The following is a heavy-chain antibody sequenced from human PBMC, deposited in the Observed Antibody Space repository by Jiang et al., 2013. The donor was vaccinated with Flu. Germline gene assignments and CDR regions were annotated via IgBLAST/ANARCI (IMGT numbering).Heavy chain of an antibody. V-gene: IGHV3-30-3*01. D-gene: IGHD3-3*01. Sequence: GGGVVQPGRSLRLSCAASGLTFGDHVMYWVRQAPGKGLEWVAVISYDGSNKCYAESLKGRFTISRDNSKNTLYLEINSLRVEDTAVYYCATGGGYWGQGTLVTVSS. CDR1: GLTFGDHV. J-gene: IGHJ4*02. CDR3: ATGGGY. CDR2: ISYDGSNK.